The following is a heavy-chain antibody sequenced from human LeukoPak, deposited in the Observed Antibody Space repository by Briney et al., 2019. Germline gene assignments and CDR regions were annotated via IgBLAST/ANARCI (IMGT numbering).Heavy chain of an antibody. CDR2: IKQDGIEE. J-gene: IGHJ3*02. Sequence: GGSLRLSCAASGFIFSSYWMSWVRQAPGKGLEWVANIKQDGIEEYYVDSVRGRFTISRDNAKNLLYLQMNSLRAEDTAVYYCARPASLRTPDDAIDMWGQGTLVTVSS. V-gene: IGHV3-7*01. CDR1: GFIFSSYW. D-gene: IGHD5/OR15-5a*01. CDR3: ARPASLRTPDDAIDM.